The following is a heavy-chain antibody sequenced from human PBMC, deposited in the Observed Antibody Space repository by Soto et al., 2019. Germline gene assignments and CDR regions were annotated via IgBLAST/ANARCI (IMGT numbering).Heavy chain of an antibody. D-gene: IGHD3-3*01. Sequence: GGSLRLSCAASGFTFSSYAMSWVRQAPGKGLEWVSAISGSGGSTYYADSVKGRFTISRDNSKNTLYLQMNSLRAEDTAVYYCAKKYDCWSGYENWFDPWGQGTLVTVSS. CDR2: ISGSGGST. V-gene: IGHV3-23*01. CDR1: GFTFSSYA. CDR3: AKKYDCWSGYENWFDP. J-gene: IGHJ5*02.